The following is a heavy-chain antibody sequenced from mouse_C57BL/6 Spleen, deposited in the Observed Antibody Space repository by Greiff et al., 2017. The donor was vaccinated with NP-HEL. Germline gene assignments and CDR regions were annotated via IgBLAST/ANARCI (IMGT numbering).Heavy chain of an antibody. V-gene: IGHV1-26*01. CDR2: INPNNGGT. D-gene: IGHD4-1*01. Sequence: EVQLQQSGPELVKPGASVKISCKASGYTFTDYYMNWVKQSHGKSLEWIGDINPNNGGTSYNQKFKGKATLTVDKSSSTAYMELRSLTSEDSAVYYCARRELGLLYYAMDYWGQGTSVTVSS. CDR1: GYTFTDYY. J-gene: IGHJ4*01. CDR3: ARRELGLLYYAMDY.